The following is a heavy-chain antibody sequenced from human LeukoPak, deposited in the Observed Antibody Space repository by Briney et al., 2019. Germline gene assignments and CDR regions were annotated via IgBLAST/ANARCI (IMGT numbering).Heavy chain of an antibody. CDR2: LYYSGST. CDR1: GGSISSSSYY. J-gene: IGHJ6*03. Sequence: SETLSLTCTVYGGSISSSSYYWGWIRQPPGKGLEWIWSLYYSGSTYYNPSLKSRVATSVDTSKNQFSLKLSSVTAADTAVYYCARDLGAATVTTDYYYYMDVWGKGTTVTVSS. D-gene: IGHD4-17*01. V-gene: IGHV4-39*02. CDR3: ARDLGAATVTTDYYYYMDV.